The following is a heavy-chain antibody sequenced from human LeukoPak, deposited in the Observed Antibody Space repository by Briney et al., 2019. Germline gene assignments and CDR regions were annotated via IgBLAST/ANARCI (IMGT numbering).Heavy chain of an antibody. D-gene: IGHD3-16*01. J-gene: IGHJ4*02. CDR3: ASRGEQRKIDY. Sequence: GGSLRLSCAASGFTFSSYSMNWVRQAPGKGLEWVSSISSSSSYIYHADSVKGRFTISRDNAKNSLYLQMNSLRAEDTAVYYCASRGEQRKIDYWGQGTLVTVSS. V-gene: IGHV3-21*01. CDR2: ISSSSSYI. CDR1: GFTFSSYS.